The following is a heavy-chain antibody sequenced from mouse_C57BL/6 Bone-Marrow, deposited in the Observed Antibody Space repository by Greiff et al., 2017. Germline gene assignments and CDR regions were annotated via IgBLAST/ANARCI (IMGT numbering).Heavy chain of an antibody. CDR1: GYTFTSYW. CDR2: IDPSDSYT. D-gene: IGHD2-10*02. J-gene: IGHJ2*01. Sequence: QVQLQQPGAELVKPGASVKLSCKASGYTFTSYWMQWVKQRPGQGLEWIGEIDPSDSYTNYNQKFKGKATLTVDTSSSTAYMQLSSLTSEDSAVYYCASGEYGAYWGQGTTLTVSS. CDR3: ASGEYGAY. V-gene: IGHV1-50*01.